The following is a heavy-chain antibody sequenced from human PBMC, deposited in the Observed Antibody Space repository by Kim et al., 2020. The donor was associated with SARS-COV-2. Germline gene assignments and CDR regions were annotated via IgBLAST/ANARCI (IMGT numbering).Heavy chain of an antibody. CDR3: ASALRGCSGGTCYSELAY. D-gene: IGHD2-15*01. J-gene: IGHJ4*02. Sequence: ASVKVSCKASGYTFTGYYMHWVRQAPGQGLEWMGRINPNSGGTKYAQKFQGRVTMTRDTSISTAYMELSRLRSDDTAVYYCASALRGCSGGTCYSELAYWGQGTLVTVSS. CDR2: INPNSGGT. V-gene: IGHV1-2*06. CDR1: GYTFTGYY.